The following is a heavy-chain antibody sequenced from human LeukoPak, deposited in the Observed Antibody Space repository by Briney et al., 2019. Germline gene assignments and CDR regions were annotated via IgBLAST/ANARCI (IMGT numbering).Heavy chain of an antibody. Sequence: PGRSLRLSCAASGFTFSSYGMHWVRQAPGEGLEWVAVISYDGSNKYYADSVKGRFTISRDNSKNTLYLQMNSLRAEDTAVYYCTKSGYVDYGDYVRIKYFDYWGQGTLVTVSS. CDR3: TKSGYVDYGDYVRIKYFDY. D-gene: IGHD4-17*01. J-gene: IGHJ4*02. CDR1: GFTFSSYG. CDR2: ISYDGSNK. V-gene: IGHV3-30*18.